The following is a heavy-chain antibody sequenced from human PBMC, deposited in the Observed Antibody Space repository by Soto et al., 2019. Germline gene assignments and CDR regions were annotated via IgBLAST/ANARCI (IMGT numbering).Heavy chain of an antibody. CDR2: ISRTANTI. Sequence: GGSLRLSCTASGFAFNSHDFNWVRQAPGKGLEWISYISRTANTIYYAESVKGRFTISRDNAKNSLYQQMNSLRAEDTVVYYCARFYAAIYYYGMDVWGQGTTVTVSS. CDR1: GFAFNSHD. V-gene: IGHV3-48*03. D-gene: IGHD2-2*01. CDR3: ARFYAAIYYYGMDV. J-gene: IGHJ6*02.